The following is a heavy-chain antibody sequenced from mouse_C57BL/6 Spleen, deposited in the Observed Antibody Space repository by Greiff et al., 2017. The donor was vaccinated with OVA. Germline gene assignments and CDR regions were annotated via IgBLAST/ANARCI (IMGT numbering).Heavy chain of an antibody. D-gene: IGHD1-1*01. V-gene: IGHV5-17*01. Sequence: DVMLVESGGGLVKPGGSLKLSCAASGFTFSDYGMHWVRQAPEKGLEWVAYISSGSSTIYYAATVKGRFTISRDNAKNTLFLQMTSLRSEDTAMYYCARGSSYLYYFDYWGQGTTLTVSS. CDR1: GFTFSDYG. CDR3: ARGSSYLYYFDY. J-gene: IGHJ2*01. CDR2: ISSGSSTI.